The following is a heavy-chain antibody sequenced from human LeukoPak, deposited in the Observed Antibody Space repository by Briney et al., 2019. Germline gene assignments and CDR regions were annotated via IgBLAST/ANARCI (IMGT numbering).Heavy chain of an antibody. D-gene: IGHD5-24*01. V-gene: IGHV3-7*05. CDR1: EFAFSNYW. Sequence: GGSLRLSCEASEFAFSNYWMDWVRQAPGKGLEWVASIHPDGSEKYYVDSVKGRFSISRDNARNSLHLQMNSLRVEDTAVYYCARNRGWLQFDYWGPGTRVTVSS. CDR2: IHPDGSEK. CDR3: ARNRGWLQFDY. J-gene: IGHJ4*02.